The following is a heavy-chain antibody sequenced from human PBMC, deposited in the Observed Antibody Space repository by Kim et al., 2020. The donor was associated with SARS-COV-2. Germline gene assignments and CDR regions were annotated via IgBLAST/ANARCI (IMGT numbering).Heavy chain of an antibody. Sequence: SQKFQGRVTITRDTSASAAYMELSSLRSEDTAVYYCARGNEGLYYYGMDVWGQGATVTVSS. V-gene: IGHV1-3*01. J-gene: IGHJ6*02. CDR3: ARGNEGLYYYGMDV. D-gene: IGHD1-1*01.